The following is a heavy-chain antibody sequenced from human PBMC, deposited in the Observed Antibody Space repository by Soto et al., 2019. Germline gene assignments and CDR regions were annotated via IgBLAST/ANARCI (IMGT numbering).Heavy chain of an antibody. J-gene: IGHJ6*02. Sequence: QVQLVQSGAEVKKPGASVKFSCKASGYTFTSYGISWVRHDLGQGLEWMGWISADNGNTNYAQKLQGRVTMTTDTSTSTAYMELRSLRSDDTAVYYCARVVLLRYYYYGMDVWGQGTTVTVSS. CDR3: ARVVLLRYYYYGMDV. CDR1: GYTFTSYG. D-gene: IGHD2-15*01. V-gene: IGHV1-18*01. CDR2: ISADNGNT.